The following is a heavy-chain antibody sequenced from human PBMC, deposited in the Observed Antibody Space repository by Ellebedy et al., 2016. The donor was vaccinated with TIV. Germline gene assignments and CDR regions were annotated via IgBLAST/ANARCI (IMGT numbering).Heavy chain of an antibody. CDR3: ARDVRFGELNY. J-gene: IGHJ4*02. CDR1: GGSISSYF. CDR2: IYYNGTT. V-gene: IGHV4-59*01. D-gene: IGHD3-10*01. Sequence: SETLSLTXSVSGGSISSYFWSWIRQPPGKGLEWVGYIYYNGTTNYNPSLRSRVGISIDKSKHHFSLNLRSVTASDTAVYYCARDVRFGELNYWGQGTLVTVSS.